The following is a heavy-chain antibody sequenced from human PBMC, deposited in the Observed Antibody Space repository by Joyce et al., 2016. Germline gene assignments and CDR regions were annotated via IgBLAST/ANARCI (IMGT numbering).Heavy chain of an antibody. CDR1: GFTVSTNY. D-gene: IGHD3-16*01. CDR3: ARVWVPGYYYGMDV. Sequence: EVQLVESGGGLVQPGGSLSLSCAASGFTVSTNYMTWVRLAPGKGLEWVSVIYSGDTTYYADSVRGRFIISRHNSKNTLYLQMNSLRAEDTAVYYCARVWVPGYYYGMDVWGQGTTVTVSS. J-gene: IGHJ6*02. CDR2: IYSGDTT. V-gene: IGHV3-53*04.